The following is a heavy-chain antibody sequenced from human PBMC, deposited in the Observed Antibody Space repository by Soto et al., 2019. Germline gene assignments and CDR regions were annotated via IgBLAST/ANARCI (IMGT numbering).Heavy chain of an antibody. CDR3: AGGLGYALPDY. J-gene: IGHJ4*02. D-gene: IGHD2-15*01. Sequence: QVQLVQSGAEEKKPGASVKVSCKASGYTFTSYAMHWVRQAPGQRLEWMGWINAGNGNTKYSQKFQGRVTITRDTPASTADMELSSLRSEATAVYYCAGGLGYALPDYWGQGTLVTVSS. V-gene: IGHV1-3*05. CDR1: GYTFTSYA. CDR2: INAGNGNT.